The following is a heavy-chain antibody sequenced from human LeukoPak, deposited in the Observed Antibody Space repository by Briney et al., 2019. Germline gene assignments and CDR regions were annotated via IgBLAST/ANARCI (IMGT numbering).Heavy chain of an antibody. D-gene: IGHD3-16*02. V-gene: IGHV3-23*01. CDR1: GFTFSSYG. Sequence: PGGSLRLSCAASGFTFSSYGMSWVRQAPGKGLEWVSAISGSGGSTYYADSVKGRFTISRDNSKNTLYLQMNSLRADDTAVYYCARRLRLGELSLPYFDYWGQGTLVTVSS. CDR2: ISGSGGST. J-gene: IGHJ4*02. CDR3: ARRLRLGELSLPYFDY.